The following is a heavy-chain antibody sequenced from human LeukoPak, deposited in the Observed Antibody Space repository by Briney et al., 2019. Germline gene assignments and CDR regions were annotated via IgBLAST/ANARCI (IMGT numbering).Heavy chain of an antibody. CDR1: GGSISSYY. CDR3: ARHGGGVRGVIIIKPKTYFDY. D-gene: IGHD3-10*01. J-gene: IGHJ4*02. CDR2: INHSGST. V-gene: IGHV4-34*01. Sequence: SETLSLTCTVSGGSISSYYWSWIRQPPGKGLEWIGEINHSGSTNYNPSLKSRVTISVDTSKNQFSLKLSSVTAADTAVYYCARHGGGVRGVIIIKPKTYFDYWGQGTLVTVSS.